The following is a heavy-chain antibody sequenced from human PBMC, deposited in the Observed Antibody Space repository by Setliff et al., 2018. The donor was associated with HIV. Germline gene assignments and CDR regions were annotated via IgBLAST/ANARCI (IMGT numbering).Heavy chain of an antibody. Sequence: ASVKVSCKASGYTFTGYYIHWVRQAPGQGLEWMGWIIPNSGGTNYAQKFQGRVTMTRDTSTSTAYMELSGLTSDDTAVYYCARLTGRYRNSPVGAFDIWGQGTMVTVSS. V-gene: IGHV1-2*02. CDR2: IIPNSGGT. D-gene: IGHD3-16*02. CDR1: GYTFTGYY. J-gene: IGHJ3*02. CDR3: ARLTGRYRNSPVGAFDI.